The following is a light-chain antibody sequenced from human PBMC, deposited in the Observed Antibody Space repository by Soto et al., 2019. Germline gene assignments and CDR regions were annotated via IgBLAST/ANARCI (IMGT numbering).Light chain of an antibody. J-gene: IGKJ4*01. CDR1: HPISSY. Sequence: DIQMIQSPSSLSASLGDRVIITCRASHPISSYVNWYQQKPGKAPNLLLSAGFTLQSGVPSRFSGDRSGEDYTLIIDNLQREDSATNFCQQSYSRHLTFGGGTKV. CDR2: AGF. V-gene: IGKV1-39*01. CDR3: QQSYSRHLT.